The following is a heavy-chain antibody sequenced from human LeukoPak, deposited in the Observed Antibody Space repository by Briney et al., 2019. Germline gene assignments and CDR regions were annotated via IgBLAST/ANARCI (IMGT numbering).Heavy chain of an antibody. Sequence: PGGSLRLSCAASGFTFSNHATHWVRQAPGKGLEYVSAISSNGGSTYYANSVKGRFTISRDNSKNTLYLQMDGLRAEDMAVYYCARDRYYDSSGPIDYWGQGTLVTVSS. D-gene: IGHD3-22*01. CDR1: GFTFSNHA. CDR3: ARDRYYDSSGPIDY. J-gene: IGHJ4*02. CDR2: ISSNGGST. V-gene: IGHV3-64*01.